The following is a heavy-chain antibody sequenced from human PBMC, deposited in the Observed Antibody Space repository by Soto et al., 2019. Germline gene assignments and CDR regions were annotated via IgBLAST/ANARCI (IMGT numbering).Heavy chain of an antibody. Sequence: AVKVACKSSGGRFSMYAISWVRQAPGQGLEWMGGIIPIFCTANYAQKLQGRVTITADESTSTAYMELSRLRSEDTAVYYCARVVGATIAVAFDIWGQGTMVTVPS. D-gene: IGHD1-26*01. CDR3: ARVVGATIAVAFDI. CDR2: IIPIFCTA. J-gene: IGHJ3*02. V-gene: IGHV1-69*13. CDR1: GGRFSMYA.